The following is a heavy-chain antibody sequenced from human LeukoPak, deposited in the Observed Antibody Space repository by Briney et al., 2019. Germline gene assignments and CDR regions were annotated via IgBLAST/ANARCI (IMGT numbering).Heavy chain of an antibody. J-gene: IGHJ6*02. D-gene: IGHD3-9*01. Sequence: SVKVCCKASGGTFSSYAISWVRKAPGQVLGWMGRVIPILGIANYAQKFQCRVTITADKSTSTAYMELSSLRSEDTVVYFWQRAAYDILGGRQGYYYGMDVWGQGTTVTVSS. CDR1: GGTFSSYA. CDR2: VIPILGIA. V-gene: IGHV1-69*04. CDR3: QRAAYDILGGRQGYYYGMDV.